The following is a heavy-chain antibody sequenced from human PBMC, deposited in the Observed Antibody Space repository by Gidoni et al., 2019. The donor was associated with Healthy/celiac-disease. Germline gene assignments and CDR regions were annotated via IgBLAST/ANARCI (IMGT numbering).Heavy chain of an antibody. Sequence: EVQLLQSGGGLVQPGGSLRLFCAASGFTFSSYARSWVRQAPGKGLECGSAMSGSGGSTYYADSVKVRFTISRDNSKNTLYLQMNGLRAEDTAVYYCAKDLVGDTTSAFDYWGQGTLVTVSS. CDR1: GFTFSSYA. CDR3: AKDLVGDTTSAFDY. J-gene: IGHJ4*02. V-gene: IGHV3-23*01. D-gene: IGHD1-26*01. CDR2: MSGSGGST.